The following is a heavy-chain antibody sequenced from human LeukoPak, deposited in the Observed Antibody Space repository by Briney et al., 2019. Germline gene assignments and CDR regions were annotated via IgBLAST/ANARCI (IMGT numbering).Heavy chain of an antibody. J-gene: IGHJ4*02. V-gene: IGHV4-38-2*02. Sequence: SETLSLTCTVSGYSISSGYYWGWIRQPPGKGLEWIATIYHSGSTYYNPSLKSRVTISVDTSKNQFSLKLSSVTAADTAVYYCASSITMVRGVIIRPHFDYWGQGTLVTVSS. CDR1: GYSISSGYY. CDR3: ASSITMVRGVIIRPHFDY. D-gene: IGHD3-10*01. CDR2: IYHSGST.